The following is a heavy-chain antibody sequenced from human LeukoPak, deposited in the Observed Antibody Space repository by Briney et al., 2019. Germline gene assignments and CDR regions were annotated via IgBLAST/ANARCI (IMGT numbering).Heavy chain of an antibody. CDR2: ISGSGGST. V-gene: IGHV3-23*01. D-gene: IGHD3-3*01. Sequence: GGSLRLSCAASGFTFSSYAMSWVRQAPGKGLEWVSAISGSGGSTYYADSVKGRFTISRDNAKNSLYLQMNSLRAEDTAVYYCASTIFGVVIGLGWFDPWGQGTLVTVSS. CDR1: GFTFSSYA. J-gene: IGHJ5*02. CDR3: ASTIFGVVIGLGWFDP.